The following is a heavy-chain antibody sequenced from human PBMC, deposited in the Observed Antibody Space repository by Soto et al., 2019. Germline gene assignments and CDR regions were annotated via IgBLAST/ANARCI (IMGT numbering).Heavy chain of an antibody. CDR3: ARGHYGDSPYNWFDP. CDR1: GFTFDDYG. V-gene: IGHV3-20*04. Sequence: PGGSLRLSCAASGFTFDDYGMSWVRQAPGKGLEWVSGINWNGGSTGYADSVKGRFTISRDNAKNSLYLQMNSLRAEDTALYYCARGHYGDSPYNWFDPWGQGTLVTVSS. D-gene: IGHD4-17*01. CDR2: INWNGGST. J-gene: IGHJ5*02.